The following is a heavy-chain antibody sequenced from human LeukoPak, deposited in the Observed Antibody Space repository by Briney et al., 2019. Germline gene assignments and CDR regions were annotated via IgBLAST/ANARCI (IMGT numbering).Heavy chain of an antibody. CDR3: ARDGEGRLDY. CDR1: GFTFSSYA. D-gene: IGHD3-3*01. Sequence: GGSLRLSCAASGFTFSSYAMSWVRQAPGKGLEWVSSISSSSSYIYYADSVKGRFTISRDNAKNSLYLQMNSLRAEDTAVYYCARDGEGRLDYWGQGTLVTVSS. J-gene: IGHJ4*02. V-gene: IGHV3-21*01. CDR2: ISSSSSYI.